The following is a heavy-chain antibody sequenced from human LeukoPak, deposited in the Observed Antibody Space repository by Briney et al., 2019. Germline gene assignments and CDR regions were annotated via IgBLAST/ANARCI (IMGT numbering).Heavy chain of an antibody. Sequence: SETLSLTCTVSGGSISSSTYYWGWIRQPPGKGLEWIGNIYKSGSTYYNPSLKSRVTMPVDTSKNQFSLRLSSVTAADTAVYYCARGGRAFDIWGQGTLVTVSS. D-gene: IGHD3-16*01. J-gene: IGHJ3*02. CDR2: IYKSGST. V-gene: IGHV4-39*01. CDR3: ARGGRAFDI. CDR1: GGSISSSTYY.